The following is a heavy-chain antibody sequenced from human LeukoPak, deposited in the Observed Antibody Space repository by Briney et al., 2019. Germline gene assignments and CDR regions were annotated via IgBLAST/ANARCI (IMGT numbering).Heavy chain of an antibody. CDR1: GYTFTSYG. D-gene: IGHD3-16*02. J-gene: IGHJ4*02. V-gene: IGHV1-18*04. CDR2: ISAYNGNT. Sequence: ASVKVSCKASGYTFTSYGISWVRQAPGQGLEWMGWISAYNGNTNYAQKLQGRVTMTTDTSTSTACMELRSLRSDDTAVYYCARDGGNYDYVWGSYRFYYFDYWGQGTLVTVSS. CDR3: ARDGGNYDYVWGSYRFYYFDY.